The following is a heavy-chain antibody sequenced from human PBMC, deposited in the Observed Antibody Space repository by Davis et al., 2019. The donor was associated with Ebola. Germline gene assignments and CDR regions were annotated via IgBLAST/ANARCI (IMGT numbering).Heavy chain of an antibody. CDR1: GGSFSGYY. V-gene: IGHV4-34*01. Sequence: SETLSLTCAVYGGSFSGYYWSWIRQPPGKGLEWIGEINHSGSTNYNPSLKSRVTISVGTSKNQFSLKLSSVTAADTAVYYCARASTVTPFDYWGQGTLVTVSS. CDR3: ARASTVTPFDY. J-gene: IGHJ4*02. D-gene: IGHD4-11*01. CDR2: INHSGST.